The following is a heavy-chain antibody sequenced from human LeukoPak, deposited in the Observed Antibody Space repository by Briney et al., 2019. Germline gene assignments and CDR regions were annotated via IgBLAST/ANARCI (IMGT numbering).Heavy chain of an antibody. Sequence: PGGSLRPSCAASGFTFSSYGMHWVRQAPGKGLEWVSGISWNSGSIGYADSVKGRFTISRDNAKNSLYLQMNSLRAEDMALYYCAKSYYDFWSGPGAFDIWGQGTMVTVSS. CDR2: ISWNSGSI. CDR3: AKSYYDFWSGPGAFDI. V-gene: IGHV3-9*03. D-gene: IGHD3-3*01. CDR1: GFTFSSYG. J-gene: IGHJ3*02.